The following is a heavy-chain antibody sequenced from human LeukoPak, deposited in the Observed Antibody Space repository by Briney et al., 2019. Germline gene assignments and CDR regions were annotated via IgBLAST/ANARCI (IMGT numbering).Heavy chain of an antibody. CDR3: ARDGYYYDSSGYYLY. D-gene: IGHD3-22*01. CDR1: GSTFSNYS. V-gene: IGHV3-21*01. Sequence: EGSLRLSCAASGSTFSNYSMNWVRQAPGKGLEWVSSISSSSSYIYYADSVKGRFTISRDNAKNSLYLQMNSLRAEDTAVYYCARDGYYYDSSGYYLYWGQGTLVTVSS. CDR2: ISSSSSYI. J-gene: IGHJ4*02.